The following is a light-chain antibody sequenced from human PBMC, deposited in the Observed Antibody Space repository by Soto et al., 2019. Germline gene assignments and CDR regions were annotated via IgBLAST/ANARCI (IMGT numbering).Light chain of an antibody. CDR2: AAS. Sequence: DIQMTQSPSSLSASVGDRVTITCRASQSISNYLNWYQQKPGKAPKLLIYAASTLQSGVPSRFSGSGSGTDFTLTISSLQPEDFATYYCQQCHATPLTFGQGTRLDI. CDR1: QSISNY. CDR3: QQCHATPLT. V-gene: IGKV1-39*01. J-gene: IGKJ5*01.